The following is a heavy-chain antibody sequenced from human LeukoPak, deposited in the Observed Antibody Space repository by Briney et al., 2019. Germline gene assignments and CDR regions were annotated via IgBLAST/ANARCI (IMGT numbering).Heavy chain of an antibody. V-gene: IGHV4-38-2*02. CDR3: ARSQYYDFWSGQYYFDY. CDR2: IYHSGST. Sequence: PSETLSLTCTVSGYSISSGYYWGWIRQPPGKGLEWIGSIYHSGSTYYNPSLKSRVTISVDTSKNQFSLKLSSVTAADTAVYYCARSQYYDFWSGQYYFDYWGQGTLVTVSS. CDR1: GYSISSGYY. D-gene: IGHD3-3*01. J-gene: IGHJ4*02.